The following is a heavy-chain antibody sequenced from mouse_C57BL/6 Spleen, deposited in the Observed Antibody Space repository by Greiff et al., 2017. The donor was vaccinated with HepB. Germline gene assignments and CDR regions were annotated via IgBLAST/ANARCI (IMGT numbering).Heavy chain of an antibody. Sequence: VQLQESGPELVKPGASVKISCKASGYAFSSSWMNWVKQRPGKGLEWIGRIYPGDGDTNYNGKFKGKATLTADKSSSTAYMQLSSLTSEDSAVYFCARGPRIYYYGSSSHYFDYWGQGTTLTVSS. J-gene: IGHJ2*01. CDR2: IYPGDGDT. D-gene: IGHD1-1*01. CDR3: ARGPRIYYYGSSSHYFDY. CDR1: GYAFSSSW. V-gene: IGHV1-82*01.